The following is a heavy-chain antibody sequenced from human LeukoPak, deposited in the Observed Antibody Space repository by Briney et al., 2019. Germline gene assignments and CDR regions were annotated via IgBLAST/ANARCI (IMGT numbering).Heavy chain of an antibody. V-gene: IGHV4-59*01. CDR1: GGSISSYY. Sequence: ASETLSLTCTVSGGSISSYYWSWIRQPPGKGLEWIGYVYYSGSTNYNPSLKSRVTISVDTSKNQFSLKLSSVTAADTAMYYCARDSDCSGGSCLSDGNYYYGMDVWGQGTTVTVSS. CDR2: VYYSGST. CDR3: ARDSDCSGGSCLSDGNYYYGMDV. D-gene: IGHD2-15*01. J-gene: IGHJ6*02.